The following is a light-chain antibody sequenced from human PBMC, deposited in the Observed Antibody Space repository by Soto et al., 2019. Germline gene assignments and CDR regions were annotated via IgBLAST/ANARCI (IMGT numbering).Light chain of an antibody. J-gene: IGKJ3*01. V-gene: IGKV3-20*01. CDR1: QSVSNNY. Sequence: EIVLTQSPGTLSLSPGERATLSCRASQSVSNNYLAWFQQKPDQAPRVLIYGVSSRATGIPDRFSGSGSGTDFTLTISGLEPEDFAVYYCQQYDRSPFTFGPGTKVDIK. CDR3: QQYDRSPFT. CDR2: GVS.